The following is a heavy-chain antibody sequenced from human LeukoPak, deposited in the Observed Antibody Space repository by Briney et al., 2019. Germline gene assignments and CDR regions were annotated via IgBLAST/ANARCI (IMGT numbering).Heavy chain of an antibody. D-gene: IGHD2-2*01. Sequence: PSETLSLTCAVYGGSISGYYWSWVRQAPGKGLEWIGEINHSGSTKYYPSLKSRVTISVDTSKNQFSLKLSSVTAADTAVYYCARVVGRDIVVVPAAIGGFDYWGQGTLVTVSS. CDR1: GGSISGYY. CDR2: INHSGST. V-gene: IGHV4-34*01. J-gene: IGHJ4*02. CDR3: ARVVGRDIVVVPAAIGGFDY.